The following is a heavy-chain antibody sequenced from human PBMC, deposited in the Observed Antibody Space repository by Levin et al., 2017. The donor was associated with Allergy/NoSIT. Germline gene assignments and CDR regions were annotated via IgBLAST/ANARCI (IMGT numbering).Heavy chain of an antibody. CDR3: ARLVAGAKGWFAR. J-gene: IGHJ5*02. CDR1: GYTFRNYG. CDR2: ISTDTGNR. V-gene: IGHV1-18*01. Sequence: ASVKVSCKASGYTFRNYGISWVRQAPGRGLEWLGWISTDTGNRHYAQNLQGRVTMTTDTSTDTAHLELRSLRSDDPAIYYCARLVAGAKGWFARWGQGSPVTVSS. D-gene: IGHD6-19*01.